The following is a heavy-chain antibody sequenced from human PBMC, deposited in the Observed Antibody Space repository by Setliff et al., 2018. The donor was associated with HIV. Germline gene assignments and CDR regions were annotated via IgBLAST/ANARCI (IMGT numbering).Heavy chain of an antibody. Sequence: LSLTCSVSGGSITCYYWSWIRQPAGKDMEWIGRSGDTIYNPSLKRRVTISVDTSKNQFSLRLSSLTAADTAVYYCAGHFYFSGSGIWAGLDSWGQGTLVTGSS. J-gene: IGHJ4*02. V-gene: IGHV4-4*07. D-gene: IGHD3-10*01. CDR3: AGHFYFSGSGIWAGLDS. CDR1: GGSITCYY. CDR2: SGDT.